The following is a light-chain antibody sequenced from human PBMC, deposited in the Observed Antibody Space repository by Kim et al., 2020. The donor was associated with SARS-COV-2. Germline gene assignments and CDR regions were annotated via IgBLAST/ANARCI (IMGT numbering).Light chain of an antibody. J-gene: IGKJ5*01. CDR3: LQHNNYPCT. Sequence: ASVEDRVTIKCRASQDIRNDLGWYQQNPGRAPKRLIYGASSLQSGVPSRFSGSGSGAEFAHTSSSVQPGGFATYFCLQHNNYPCTFGRRTRLEIK. V-gene: IGKV1-17*01. CDR2: GAS. CDR1: QDIRND.